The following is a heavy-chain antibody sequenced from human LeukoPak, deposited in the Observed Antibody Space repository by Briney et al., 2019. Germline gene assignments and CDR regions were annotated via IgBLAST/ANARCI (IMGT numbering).Heavy chain of an antibody. Sequence: ASVKVSCKASGYTFTSYYMHWVRQAPGQGLEWMGWINPNSGGTNYAQKFQGRVTMTRDTSISTAYMELSRLRSDDTAVYYCARDFETYYYDSSGYYSPWGQGTLVTVSS. V-gene: IGHV1-2*02. D-gene: IGHD3-22*01. CDR2: INPNSGGT. J-gene: IGHJ5*01. CDR1: GYTFTSYY. CDR3: ARDFETYYYDSSGYYSP.